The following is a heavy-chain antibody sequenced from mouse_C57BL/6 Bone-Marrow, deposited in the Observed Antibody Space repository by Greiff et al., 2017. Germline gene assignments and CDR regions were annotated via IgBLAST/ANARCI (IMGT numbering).Heavy chain of an antibody. Sequence: EVKLMESGGDLVKPGGSLKLSCAASGFTFSSYGMSWVRQTPDKRLEWVATISSGGSYTYYPDSVKGRFTISRDNAKNTLYLQMSSLKSEDTAMYYCARQGLYGASYWYFDVWGTGTTVTVSS. V-gene: IGHV5-6*01. J-gene: IGHJ1*03. CDR2: ISSGGSYT. CDR1: GFTFSSYG. D-gene: IGHD1-1*01. CDR3: ARQGLYGASYWYFDV.